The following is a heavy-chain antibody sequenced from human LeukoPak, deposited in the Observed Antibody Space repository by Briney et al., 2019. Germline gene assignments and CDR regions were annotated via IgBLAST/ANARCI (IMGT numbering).Heavy chain of an antibody. J-gene: IGHJ4*02. D-gene: IGHD6-6*01. CDR1: GGSFSGYY. V-gene: IGHV4-34*01. Sequence: SETLSLTCAVYGGSFSGYYWSWIRQPPGKGLEWIGEINHSGSTNYNPSLKSRVTISVDTSKNQFSLKLSSATAADTAVYYCATGVAAGPFDYWGQGTLVTVSS. CDR2: INHSGST. CDR3: ATGVAAGPFDY.